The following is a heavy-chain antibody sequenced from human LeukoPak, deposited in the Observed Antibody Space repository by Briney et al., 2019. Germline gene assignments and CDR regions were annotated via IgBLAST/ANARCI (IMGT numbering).Heavy chain of an antibody. V-gene: IGHV1-69*04. CDR1: GGNFSNYA. J-gene: IGHJ4*02. Sequence: SVKVSCKASGGNFSNYAFNWVRQAPGQGLEWMGRIIPIFGIANYAQNFQGRLTITAEKSTSIVYMELNTLRSDDTAVYYCASPSYYFWDYFDLWGQGTLVTVSS. CDR2: IIPIFGIA. CDR3: ASPSYYFWDYFDL. D-gene: IGHD3-16*01.